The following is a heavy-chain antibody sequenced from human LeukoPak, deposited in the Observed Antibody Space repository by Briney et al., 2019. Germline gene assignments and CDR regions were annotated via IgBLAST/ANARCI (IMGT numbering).Heavy chain of an antibody. D-gene: IGHD3-10*01. Sequence: PGGSLRLSCAPSGFTFSSFDMHWVRQPPDKGLEWVAFIKFDGSQKYYADSVRGRFTVSRYNSRNMLYLQLDSLRDDDTAVYLCARRLPDSGSYSPDYWGQGTLVTVSS. J-gene: IGHJ4*02. CDR2: IKFDGSQK. CDR3: ARRLPDSGSYSPDY. CDR1: GFTFSSFD. V-gene: IGHV3-30*02.